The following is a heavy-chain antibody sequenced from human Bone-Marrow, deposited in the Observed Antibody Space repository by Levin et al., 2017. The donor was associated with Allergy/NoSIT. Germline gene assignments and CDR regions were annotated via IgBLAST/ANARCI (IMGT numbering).Heavy chain of an antibody. D-gene: IGHD6-19*01. CDR3: ARDSGYSTGWYPGY. J-gene: IGHJ4*02. CDR1: GFTFSSHA. Sequence: GGSLRLSCAASGFTFSSHAMHWVRQAPGKGLEWVALISYDGSNKYYADSVKGRFTISRDISKNTLYLQMNSLRGEETAVYYCARDSGYSTGWYPGYWGQGTLVTVSS. CDR2: ISYDGSNK. V-gene: IGHV3-30-3*01.